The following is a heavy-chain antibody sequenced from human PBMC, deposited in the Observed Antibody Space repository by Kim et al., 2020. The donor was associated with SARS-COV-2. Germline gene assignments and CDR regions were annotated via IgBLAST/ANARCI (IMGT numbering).Heavy chain of an antibody. D-gene: IGHD3-22*01. CDR3: ARDYYDSSGYYYVLDY. V-gene: IGHV3-21*01. Sequence: SVKGRFTISRDNAKNSLYLQMNRLRAEDTAVYYCARDYYDSSGYYYVLDYWGQGTLVTVSS. J-gene: IGHJ4*02.